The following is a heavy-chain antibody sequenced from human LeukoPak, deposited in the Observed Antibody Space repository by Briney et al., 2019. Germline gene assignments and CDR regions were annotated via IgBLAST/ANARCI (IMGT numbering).Heavy chain of an antibody. V-gene: IGHV3-21*04. CDR1: RFTFSSYS. D-gene: IGHD3-3*01. CDR2: ISSSSSYI. Sequence: PGGSLRLSCAASRFTFSSYSMNWVRQAPGKGLEWVSSISSSSSYIYYADSVKGRFTISRDNAKNSLYLQMKSLRAGDTAIYYCARDERLLSFLKWGQGTLVTVTS. CDR3: ARDERLLSFLK. J-gene: IGHJ4*02.